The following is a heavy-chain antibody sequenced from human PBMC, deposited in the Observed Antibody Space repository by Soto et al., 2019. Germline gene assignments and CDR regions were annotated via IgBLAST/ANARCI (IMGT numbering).Heavy chain of an antibody. CDR3: FRGGVTSRTFDY. CDR1: GYIIKNYW. J-gene: IGHJ4*02. CDR2: IFPDDSDT. Sequence: GESLKISCKASGYIIKNYWIGWVRQMPGQGLEWMGIIFPDDSDTRYSPSFQGHVTISVDKSISTAYVQWSSLKASDSAIYYCFRGGVTSRTFDYWGQGNLVTV. D-gene: IGHD3-16*01. V-gene: IGHV5-51*01.